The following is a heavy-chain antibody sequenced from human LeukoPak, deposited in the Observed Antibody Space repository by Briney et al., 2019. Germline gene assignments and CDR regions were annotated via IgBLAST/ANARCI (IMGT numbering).Heavy chain of an antibody. J-gene: IGHJ3*02. D-gene: IGHD6-19*01. Sequence: GGSLRLSCAASEFTFSSYWMSWVRQAPGKGLEWVANIQQDGSEKYYVDSVKGRFTISRDNAKNSLYLQMNSLRAEDTAVYYCARDKPIAVVPRPFDIWGQGTMVTVSS. CDR1: EFTFSSYW. V-gene: IGHV3-7*01. CDR3: ARDKPIAVVPRPFDI. CDR2: IQQDGSEK.